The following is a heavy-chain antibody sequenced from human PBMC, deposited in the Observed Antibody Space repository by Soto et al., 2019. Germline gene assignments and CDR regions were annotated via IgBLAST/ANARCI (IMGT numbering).Heavy chain of an antibody. Sequence: GASVKVSCKASGYTFTSYGISWVRQAPGQGLEWMGWISAYNGNTNYAQKLQGRVTMTTDTSTSTAYMELRSLRSDDAAVYYCGSVGAWFGELLPRDYWGQGTLVTVS. D-gene: IGHD3-10*01. CDR3: GSVGAWFGELLPRDY. V-gene: IGHV1-18*01. CDR1: GYTFTSYG. CDR2: ISAYNGNT. J-gene: IGHJ4*02.